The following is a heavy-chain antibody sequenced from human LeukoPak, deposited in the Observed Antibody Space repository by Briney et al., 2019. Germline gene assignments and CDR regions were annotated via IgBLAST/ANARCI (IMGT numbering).Heavy chain of an antibody. CDR3: ARDDRGGYDAFDI. D-gene: IGHD6-25*01. CDR1: GGSFSGYY. V-gene: IGHV4-34*01. CDR2: INHSGST. J-gene: IGHJ3*02. Sequence: SETLSLTCAVYGGSFSGYYWSWIRQPPGKGLEWIGEINHSGSTNYNPSLKSRVTISVDTSKNQFSLKLSSVTAADTAVYYCARDDRGGYDAFDIWGQGTMVTVSS.